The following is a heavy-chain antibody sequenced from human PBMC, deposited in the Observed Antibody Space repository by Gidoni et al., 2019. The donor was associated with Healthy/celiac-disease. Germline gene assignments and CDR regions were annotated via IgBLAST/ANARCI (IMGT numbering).Heavy chain of an antibody. J-gene: IGHJ4*02. D-gene: IGHD5-12*01. CDR2: ISYDGSNK. V-gene: IGHV3-30-3*01. Sequence: QVQLVEAGGGVVHPGGSLSLSCAASGFTFSSYAMHWVRQAPGKGLEWVAVISYDGSNKYYADSVKGRFTISRDNSKNTLYLQMNSLRAEDTAVYYCARDSGYSGYGYFDYWGQGTLVTVSS. CDR3: ARDSGYSGYGYFDY. CDR1: GFTFSSYA.